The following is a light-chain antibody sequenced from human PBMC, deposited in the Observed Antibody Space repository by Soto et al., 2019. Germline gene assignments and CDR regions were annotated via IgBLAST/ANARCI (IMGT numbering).Light chain of an antibody. CDR2: KAS. V-gene: IGKV1-5*03. Sequence: DIQMTQSPSTLSGSVGDRVTITCRASQTISSWLAWYQQKPGKAPKLLIYKASTLKSGVPSRFSGSGSGTEFTLTISSLQPDDFATYYCQHYNSYSEAFGQGTQFDIK. CDR1: QTISSW. J-gene: IGKJ1*01. CDR3: QHYNSYSEA.